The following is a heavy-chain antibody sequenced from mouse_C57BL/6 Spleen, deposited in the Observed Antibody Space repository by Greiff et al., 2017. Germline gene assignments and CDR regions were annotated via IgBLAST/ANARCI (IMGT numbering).Heavy chain of an antibody. J-gene: IGHJ4*01. CDR2: IYPGSGST. CDR1: GYTFTSYW. CDR3: ARGDYYGSSYGYAMDY. D-gene: IGHD1-1*01. V-gene: IGHV1-55*01. Sequence: VQLVESGAELVKPGASVKMSCKASGYTFTSYWITWVKQRPGQGLEWIGDIYPGSGSTNYNEKFKSKATLTVDTSSSTAYMQLSSLTAEDSAVYYCARGDYYGSSYGYAMDYWGQGTSVTVSS.